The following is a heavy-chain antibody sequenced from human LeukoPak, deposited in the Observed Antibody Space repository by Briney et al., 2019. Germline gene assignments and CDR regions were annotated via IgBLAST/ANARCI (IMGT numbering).Heavy chain of an antibody. Sequence: SQTLSLTCTVSGGSISSGSYCWSWIRQPAGKGLEWIGRIYTSGSTNYNPSLKSRVTISVDTSKNQFSLKLSSVTAADTAVYYCARGRDGYNPDFDYWGQGTLVTVSS. J-gene: IGHJ4*02. CDR2: IYTSGST. CDR3: ARGRDGYNPDFDY. CDR1: GGSISSGSYC. D-gene: IGHD5-24*01. V-gene: IGHV4-61*02.